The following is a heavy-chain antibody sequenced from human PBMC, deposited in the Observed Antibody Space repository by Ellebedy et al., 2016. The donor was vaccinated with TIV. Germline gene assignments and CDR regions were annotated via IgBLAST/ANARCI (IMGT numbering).Heavy chain of an antibody. J-gene: IGHJ6*02. D-gene: IGHD3-10*01. V-gene: IGHV3-23*01. Sequence: PGGSLRLSCAASGFTFSSYVMSWVRQAPGKGLQWVSAIVGSGGNTYYTDSVKGRFTISRDNSKNTLYLQMNSLRAEDTAVYYCAKGWFGELRGMDVWGQGTTVTVSS. CDR2: IVGSGGNT. CDR1: GFTFSSYV. CDR3: AKGWFGELRGMDV.